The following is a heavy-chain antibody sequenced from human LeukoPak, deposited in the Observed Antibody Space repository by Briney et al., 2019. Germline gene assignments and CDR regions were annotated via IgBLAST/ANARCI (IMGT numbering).Heavy chain of an antibody. CDR3: ARVPHDDFWSGDYYYYYYMDV. CDR1: GFTFSSYS. D-gene: IGHD3-3*01. V-gene: IGHV3-48*01. J-gene: IGHJ6*03. Sequence: PGGSLRLSCAASGFTFSSYSMNWVRQAPGKGLEWVSYISSSSSTIYYADSVKGRFTISRDNDKNSLYLQMNSLRAEDTAVYYCARVPHDDFWSGDYYYYYYMDVWGKGTTVTVSS. CDR2: ISSSSSTI.